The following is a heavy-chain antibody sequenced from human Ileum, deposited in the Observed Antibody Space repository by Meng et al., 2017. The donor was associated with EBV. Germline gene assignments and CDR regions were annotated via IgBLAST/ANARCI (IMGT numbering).Heavy chain of an antibody. J-gene: IGHJ4*02. CDR2: IYYRGSA. Sequence: QVLLQASGLGLVMPSANLSLTCSVSGGTISSYYWSWIRQPPGKGLEWIGYIYYRGSANYNPTLKSRVTISVDTSKNQFSLNLSSVTAADTAVYYYARGGWSLDYWGQGTLVTVSS. CDR3: ARGGWSLDY. V-gene: IGHV4-59*08. D-gene: IGHD2-15*01. CDR1: GGTISSYY.